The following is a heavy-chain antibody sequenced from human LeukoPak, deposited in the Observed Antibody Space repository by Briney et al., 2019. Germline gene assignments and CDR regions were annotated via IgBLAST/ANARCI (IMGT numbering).Heavy chain of an antibody. J-gene: IGHJ4*02. CDR3: ASSYFTVTTGPYFDY. D-gene: IGHD4-17*01. CDR1: GGSISSGGYY. CDR2: IYSGST. V-gene: IGHV4-61*08. Sequence: SETLSLTCTVSGGSISSGGYYWSWIRQHPGKGLEWIGYIYSGSTNYNPSLRSRVTISVDTSKNQFSLKLSSVTAADTAVYYCASSYFTVTTGPYFDYWGQGTLVTVSS.